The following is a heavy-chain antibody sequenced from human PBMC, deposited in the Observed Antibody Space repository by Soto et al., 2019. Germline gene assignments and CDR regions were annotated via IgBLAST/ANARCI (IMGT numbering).Heavy chain of an antibody. V-gene: IGHV3-33*01. J-gene: IGHJ4*02. Sequence: QVQLVESGGGVVQPGRSLRLSCAVSEIIFSGYGMHWVRQAPGKGLEWGAVIRFDGSNIHYADSVKGRFTISRDNSKTTLYLQMDSLRAEDTAVYYCARYGVGGTVFFGYLDYWGQGALVTVSS. CDR1: EIIFSGYG. CDR2: IRFDGSNI. CDR3: ARYGVGGTVFFGYLDY. D-gene: IGHD1-26*01.